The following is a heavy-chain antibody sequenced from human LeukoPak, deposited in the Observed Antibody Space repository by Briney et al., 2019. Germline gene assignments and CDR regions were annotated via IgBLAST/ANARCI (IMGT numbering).Heavy chain of an antibody. Sequence: GGSLRLSCAASGFTFSSYGMHWVRQAPGKGLEWVAVIWYDGSNKYYADSVKGRFTISRDNSKNTLYLQMNSLRAEDTAVYYCARSFYDILTGYYSPFDYWGQGTLVTVSS. CDR2: IWYDGSNK. J-gene: IGHJ4*02. CDR3: ARSFYDILTGYYSPFDY. V-gene: IGHV3-33*01. CDR1: GFTFSSYG. D-gene: IGHD3-9*01.